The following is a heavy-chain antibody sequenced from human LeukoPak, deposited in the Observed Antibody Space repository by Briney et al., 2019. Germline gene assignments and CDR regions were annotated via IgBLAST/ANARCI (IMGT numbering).Heavy chain of an antibody. CDR3: ARETDYYGMDV. CDR1: GSTFSRHS. J-gene: IGHJ6*02. D-gene: IGHD1-14*01. V-gene: IGHV3-21*04. CDR2: ISSGSSYI. Sequence: GGSLRLSCAASGSTFSRHSMNWVRQAPGKGLEWVSYISSGSSYIYYADSVKGRFTISRDNAKNSLYLQMNSLRAEDTAVYYCARETDYYGMDVWGQGTTVTVSS.